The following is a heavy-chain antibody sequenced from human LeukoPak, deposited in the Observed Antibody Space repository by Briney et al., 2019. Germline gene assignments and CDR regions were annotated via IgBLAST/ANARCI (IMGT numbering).Heavy chain of an antibody. D-gene: IGHD2-21*02. J-gene: IGHJ3*02. CDR3: ASAGGGDRPLGAFDI. CDR1: GYTFTSYG. V-gene: IGHV1-18*01. Sequence: ASVKVSCKASGYTFTSYGISWVRQAPGQGLEWMGWISAYNGNTNYAQKFQGRVTMTRDMSTSTVYMELSSLRSEDTAVYYCASAGGGDRPLGAFDIWGQGTMVTVSS. CDR2: ISAYNGNT.